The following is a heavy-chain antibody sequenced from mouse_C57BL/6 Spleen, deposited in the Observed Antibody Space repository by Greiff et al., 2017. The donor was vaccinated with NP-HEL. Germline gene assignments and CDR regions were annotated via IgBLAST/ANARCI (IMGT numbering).Heavy chain of an antibody. D-gene: IGHD5-1-1*01. CDR3: VTNKDAWFAY. CDR2: IRSKSNNYAT. J-gene: IGHJ3*01. CDR1: GFSFNTYA. Sequence: EVQLVESGGGLVQPKGSLKLSCAASGFSFNTYAMNWVRQAPGKGLEWVARIRSKSNNYATYYADSVKDRFTISRDDSESMLYLQMNNLKTEDTAMYYCVTNKDAWFAYWGKGTLVTVSA. V-gene: IGHV10-1*01.